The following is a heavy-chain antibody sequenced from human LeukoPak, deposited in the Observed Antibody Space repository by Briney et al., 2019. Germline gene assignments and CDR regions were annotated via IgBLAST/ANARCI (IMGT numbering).Heavy chain of an antibody. D-gene: IGHD2-15*01. J-gene: IGHJ4*02. Sequence: GGSLRLSCAASGFSVSSSYMNWVRQAPGKGLEWVSIIYRDGKTFYADYVKGRFTISRDNSKNTLYLQMNSLRAEDTAVYYCAHLFGYCSGGSCYGLDYWGQGTLVTVSS. V-gene: IGHV3-53*01. CDR3: AHLFGYCSGGSCYGLDY. CDR1: GFSVSSSY. CDR2: IYRDGKT.